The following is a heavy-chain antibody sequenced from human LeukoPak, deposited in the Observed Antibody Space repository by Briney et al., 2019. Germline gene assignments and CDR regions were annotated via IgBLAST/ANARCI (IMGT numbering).Heavy chain of an antibody. CDR1: GFTLSSYA. V-gene: IGHV3-21*01. Sequence: GGSLRLSCAASGFTLSSYAMSWVRQAPGKGLEWVSSISSSSSYIYYADSVKGRFTISRDNAKNSLYLQMNSLRAEDTAVYYCAREITMIARFDYWGQGTLVTVSS. CDR2: ISSSSSYI. CDR3: AREITMIARFDY. J-gene: IGHJ4*02. D-gene: IGHD3-22*01.